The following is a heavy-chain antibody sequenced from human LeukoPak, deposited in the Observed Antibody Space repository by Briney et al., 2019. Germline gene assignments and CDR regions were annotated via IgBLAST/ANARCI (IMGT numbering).Heavy chain of an antibody. V-gene: IGHV3-48*03. CDR2: ISSSGSTI. Sequence: GGSLRLSCAASGFTFSSYEMNGVRQAPGKGLEWVSHISSSGSTIYYADFVKGRFTISRDNAKNSLYLQMNSLRAEDTALYYCAREYGNYRDYWGQGTLVIVSS. CDR3: AREYGNYRDY. D-gene: IGHD4-17*01. CDR1: GFTFSSYE. J-gene: IGHJ4*02.